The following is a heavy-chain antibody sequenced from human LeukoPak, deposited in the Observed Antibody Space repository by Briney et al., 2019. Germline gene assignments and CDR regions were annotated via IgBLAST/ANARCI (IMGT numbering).Heavy chain of an antibody. J-gene: IGHJ5*02. Sequence: SETLSLTCTVSGGSISTYYWSWIRQPPGKGLEWIGYIYYSGSTNYNPSLKSRVTMSVDTSKNQFSLKLSSVTAADTAVYYCARGEWCDPWGQGTLVTVSS. CDR1: GGSISTYY. V-gene: IGHV4-59*01. CDR3: ARGEWCDP. CDR2: IYYSGST.